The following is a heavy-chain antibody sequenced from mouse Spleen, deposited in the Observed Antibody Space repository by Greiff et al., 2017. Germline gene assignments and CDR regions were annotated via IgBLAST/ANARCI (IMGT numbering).Heavy chain of an antibody. D-gene: IGHD3-3*01. CDR2: IDPSDSYT. CDR1: GYTFTSYW. Sequence: VQLQQPGAELVMPGASVKLSCKASGYTFTSYWMHWVKQRPGQGLEWIGEIDPSDSYTNYNQKFKGKATLTVDKSSSTAYMQLSSLASEVSAVYYCAGPYDYWGQGTTLTVSS. CDR3: AGPYDY. V-gene: IGHV1-69*01. J-gene: IGHJ2*01.